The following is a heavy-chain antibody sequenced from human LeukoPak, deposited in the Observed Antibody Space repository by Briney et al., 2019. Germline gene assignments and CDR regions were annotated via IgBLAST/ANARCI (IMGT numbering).Heavy chain of an antibody. J-gene: IGHJ3*02. D-gene: IGHD2-2*01. CDR2: ISGNGDRT. Sequence: GGSLRLSCAASGFTFSSYAMSWVRQAPGKGLEWVSAISGNGDRTFYADSVRGRFTISRDNSKNILYLQMDNLRVEDTALYYCAKDDGGLCSRTSCGDALDIWGQGTMLTVSS. V-gene: IGHV3-23*01. CDR1: GFTFSSYA. CDR3: AKDDGGLCSRTSCGDALDI.